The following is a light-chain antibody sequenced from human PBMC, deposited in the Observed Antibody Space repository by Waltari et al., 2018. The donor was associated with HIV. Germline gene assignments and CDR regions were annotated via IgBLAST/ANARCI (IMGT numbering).Light chain of an antibody. CDR1: NIGSKT. J-gene: IGLJ2*01. CDR2: YDS. V-gene: IGLV3-21*04. CDR3: QVWDSSTDHVI. Sequence: SYVVSRPPSVSVAPGKTAAIPCAGNNIGSKTVHWYQQKPGQAPVLVIYYDSDRPSGIPERFSDSSSGNTATLTISRVEAGDEADYYCQVWDSSTDHVIFGGGTKLTVL.